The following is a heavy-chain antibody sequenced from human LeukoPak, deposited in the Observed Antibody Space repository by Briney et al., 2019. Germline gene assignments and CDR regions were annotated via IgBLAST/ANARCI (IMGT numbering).Heavy chain of an antibody. CDR2: ISGSGGST. J-gene: IGHJ4*02. V-gene: IGHV3-23*01. Sequence: GGSLRLSCAASGFPFSSYSMTWVRQAPGKGLEWVSAISGSGGSTYYADSVKGRFTISRDNSKNTLYLQMNSLRAEDTAVYYCAKDRGARSITMIVVVIRTFDYWGQGTLVTVSS. CDR1: GFPFSSYS. D-gene: IGHD3-22*01. CDR3: AKDRGARSITMIVVVIRTFDY.